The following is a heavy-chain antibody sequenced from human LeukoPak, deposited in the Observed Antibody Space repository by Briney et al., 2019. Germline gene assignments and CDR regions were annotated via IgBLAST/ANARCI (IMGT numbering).Heavy chain of an antibody. Sequence: SETLSLTCTVSGGSVSSGSYYWSWIRQPPGKGLEWIGYIYYGGSTNYNPSLKSRVTISVDTSKNQFSLKLSSVTAADTAVYYCARVLSGYSSGWYLDYWGQGTLVTVSS. V-gene: IGHV4-61*01. J-gene: IGHJ4*02. CDR2: IYYGGST. CDR3: ARVLSGYSSGWYLDY. CDR1: GGSVSSGSYY. D-gene: IGHD6-19*01.